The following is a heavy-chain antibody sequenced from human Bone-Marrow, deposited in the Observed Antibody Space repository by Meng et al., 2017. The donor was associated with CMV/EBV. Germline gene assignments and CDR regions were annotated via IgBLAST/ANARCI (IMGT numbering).Heavy chain of an antibody. V-gene: IGHV3-48*04. CDR3: ARGPLSSSSSYFGY. CDR2: ISSSGSTI. Sequence: GESLKISCAASGFTFSSYSMNWVRQAPGKGLEWVSYISSSGSTIYYADSVKGRFTISRDNAKNSLYLQMNSLRAEDTAVYYCARGPLSSSSSYFGYWGQGTLVTVSS. CDR1: GFTFSSYS. D-gene: IGHD6-13*01. J-gene: IGHJ4*02.